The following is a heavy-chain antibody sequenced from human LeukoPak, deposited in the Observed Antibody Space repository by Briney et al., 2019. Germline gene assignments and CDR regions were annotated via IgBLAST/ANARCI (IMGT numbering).Heavy chain of an antibody. V-gene: IGHV3-7*01. Sequence: PGGSLRLSCEASKFTFSNYWMSWVRQAPGKGLEWVANIKDDGSQKNHVDSVRGRFTISRDNAKASLFLQMNSLSSEDTAVYYCARRNAGTWWSFDSWGQGTLVTVSS. CDR3: ARRNAGTWWSFDS. CDR1: KFTFSNYW. J-gene: IGHJ4*02. CDR2: IKDDGSQK. D-gene: IGHD2-15*01.